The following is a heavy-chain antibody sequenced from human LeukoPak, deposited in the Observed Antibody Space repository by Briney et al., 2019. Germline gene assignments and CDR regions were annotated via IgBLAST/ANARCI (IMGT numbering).Heavy chain of an antibody. V-gene: IGHV1-8*01. CDR3: ARGGYYYDSSGYRAFDI. J-gene: IGHJ3*02. CDR1: GYTFTSYD. CDR2: MNPNSGNT. D-gene: IGHD3-22*01. Sequence: GASVKVSCKASGYTFTSYDINWVRQATGQGLEWMGWMNPNSGNTGYAQKFQGRVTMTRNTSISTAYMELSSLRSEDTAVYYCARGGYYYDSSGYRAFDIWGQGTMVTVSS.